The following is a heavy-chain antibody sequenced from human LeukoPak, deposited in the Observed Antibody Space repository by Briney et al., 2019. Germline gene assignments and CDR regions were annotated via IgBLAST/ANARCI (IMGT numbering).Heavy chain of an antibody. CDR1: GYPFTSYG. Sequence: ASVKVSCKASGYPFTSYGITWVRQAPGQGLEWMGRISAYNGNTNYAQKLQGRVTMTTDPSTSTAYMDLRSLRSDDTAVYYCARGFYDIVTETYYFYGMDVWGQGTTVTVSS. J-gene: IGHJ6*02. D-gene: IGHD3-9*01. V-gene: IGHV1-18*01. CDR2: ISAYNGNT. CDR3: ARGFYDIVTETYYFYGMDV.